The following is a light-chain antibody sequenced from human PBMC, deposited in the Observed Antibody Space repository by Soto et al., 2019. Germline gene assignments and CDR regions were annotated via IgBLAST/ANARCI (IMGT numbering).Light chain of an antibody. CDR1: QSLLHTNGYNF. CDR2: LGS. J-gene: IGKJ1*01. Sequence: VMTQSPLSLPVTPGEPASISCRSSQSLLHTNGYNFLDWYLQKPGQSPQLLIYLGSDRASGVPDRFSGSGSGTDFTLKISRVEAEDVGVYYCMQTLQSPRTFGQGTKVEIK. V-gene: IGKV2-28*01. CDR3: MQTLQSPRT.